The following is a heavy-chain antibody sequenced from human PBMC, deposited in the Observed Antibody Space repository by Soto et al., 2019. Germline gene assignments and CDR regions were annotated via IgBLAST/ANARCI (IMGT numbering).Heavy chain of an antibody. D-gene: IGHD4-17*01. V-gene: IGHV3-15*01. Sequence: GGSLRLSCAASGFTFSNAWMSWVRQAPGKGLEWVGRIKSKTDGGTTDYAAPVKGRFTISRDDSKNTLYLQMNSLKTEDTAVYYCTTGPDYGDYVWFDPWGQGTLVTVSS. CDR3: TTGPDYGDYVWFDP. CDR2: IKSKTDGGTT. J-gene: IGHJ5*02. CDR1: GFTFSNAW.